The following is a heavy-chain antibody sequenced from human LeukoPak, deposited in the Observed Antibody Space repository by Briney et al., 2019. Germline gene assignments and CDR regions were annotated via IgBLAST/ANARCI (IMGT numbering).Heavy chain of an antibody. V-gene: IGHV5-51*01. CDR1: GYSSTTYW. J-gene: IGHJ4*02. CDR3: ARRHVYNYFFDY. CDR2: IYPGDSET. D-gene: IGHD5-24*01. Sequence: KAGASLQISCKGSGYSSTTYWIAWVRQMPGKGLEWMGVIYPGDSETRYSPSFQGQVTISADKSISTAYLQWSSLKASDTAMYYCARRHVYNYFFDYWGQGTLVTVSS.